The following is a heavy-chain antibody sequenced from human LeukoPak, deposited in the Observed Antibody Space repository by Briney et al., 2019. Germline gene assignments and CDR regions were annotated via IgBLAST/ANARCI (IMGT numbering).Heavy chain of an antibody. CDR3: ARDTPPGMVRGVISY. CDR2: INDNGGST. V-gene: IGHV3-23*01. J-gene: IGHJ4*02. D-gene: IGHD3-10*01. CDR1: GFTFSSYV. Sequence: GGSLRLSCGASGFTFSSYVMSWVRQAPGKGLEWVLVINDNGGSTHYADSVKGRFTISRDNSKNTLYLQMNSLRAEDTAVYYCARDTPPGMVRGVISYWGQGTLVTVSS.